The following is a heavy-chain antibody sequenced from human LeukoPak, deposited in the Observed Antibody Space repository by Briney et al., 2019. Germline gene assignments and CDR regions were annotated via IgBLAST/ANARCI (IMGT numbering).Heavy chain of an antibody. V-gene: IGHV3-23*01. CDR3: AKMISGSYYYYYGMDV. CDR1: GFTFSSYA. Sequence: PGGSLRLSCAASGFTFSSYAMSWVRQAPGKGLEWVSTISNSGGSTYYADSVKGRFTISRDNSKNTLYLQMNSLRAEDTAVYYCAKMISGSYYYYYGMDVWGQGTTVTVSS. J-gene: IGHJ6*02. D-gene: IGHD1-26*01. CDR2: ISNSGGST.